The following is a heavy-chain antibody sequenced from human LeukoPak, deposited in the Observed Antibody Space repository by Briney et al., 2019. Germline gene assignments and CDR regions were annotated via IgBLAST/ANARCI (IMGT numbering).Heavy chain of an antibody. CDR2: ISGSGGST. J-gene: IGHJ5*02. CDR3: AKDQLYYGDYARFDP. D-gene: IGHD4-17*01. V-gene: IGHV3-23*01. Sequence: GGSLRLSCAASGFTFSSYAMSWVRQAPGKGLEWVSAISGSGGSTYYADSVKGRFTISRDNSKNTLYLQMNSLRAEDTAVYYCAKDQLYYGDYARFDPWGQGTLVTVSS. CDR1: GFTFSSYA.